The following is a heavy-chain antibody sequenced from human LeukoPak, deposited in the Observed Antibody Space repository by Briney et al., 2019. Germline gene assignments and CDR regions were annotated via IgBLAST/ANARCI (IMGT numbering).Heavy chain of an antibody. CDR3: ARWRGAQSEFDY. J-gene: IGHJ4*02. CDR2: LKESGIEK. CDR1: GFIFSSYS. V-gene: IGHV3-7*01. D-gene: IGHD3-3*01. Sequence: GGSLRLSCAGSGFIFSSYSMGWVRQAPGKGLEFVAHLKESGIEKEYVDSVEGRFTISRDNGKNSLYLQMNSLRAEDTALYFCARWRGAQSEFDYWGQGAHVIVSS.